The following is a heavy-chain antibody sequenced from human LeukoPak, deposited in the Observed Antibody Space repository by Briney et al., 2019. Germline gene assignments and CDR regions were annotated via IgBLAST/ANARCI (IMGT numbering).Heavy chain of an antibody. D-gene: IGHD2-21*02. V-gene: IGHV4-59*01. CDR1: GGSISSYY. J-gene: IGHJ5*02. CDR2: IYYSGST. Sequence: SETLSLTRTVSGGSISSYYWSWIRQPPGKGLEWIGYIYYSGSTNYNPSLKSRVTISVDTSKNQFSLKLSSVTAADTAVYYCAREAGGDPGVWFDPWGQGTLVTVSS. CDR3: AREAGGDPGVWFDP.